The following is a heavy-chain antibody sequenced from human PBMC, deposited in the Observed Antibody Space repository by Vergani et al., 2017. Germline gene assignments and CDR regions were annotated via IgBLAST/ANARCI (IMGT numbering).Heavy chain of an antibody. J-gene: IGHJ3*02. CDR2: ISSSSSYM. Sequence: EVQLVESGGGLVKPGGSLRLSCAASGFTFSSYSMNWVRHAPGKGLEWVSSISSSSSYMYYADSVKGRFTISRDNSKNTLYLQMNSLRADDTAVYYCAKCLYDSYAFDIWGQGTMVTVSS. D-gene: IGHD2-2*01. CDR1: GFTFSSYS. V-gene: IGHV3-21*04. CDR3: AKCLYDSYAFDI.